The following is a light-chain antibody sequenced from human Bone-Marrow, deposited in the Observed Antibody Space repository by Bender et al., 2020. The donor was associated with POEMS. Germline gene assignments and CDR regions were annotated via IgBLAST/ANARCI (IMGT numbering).Light chain of an antibody. CDR1: SSDVGNSEL. CDR3: CSYAGSYTLVV. J-gene: IGLJ2*01. Sequence: QSALTQPASVSGSPGQSITISCTGTSSDVGNSELVSWYQQYPGKAPKLMIYEVSKRPSGVSNRFSGSKSGNTASLTISGLQAEDEADYYCCSYAGSYTLVVFGGGTELTVL. V-gene: IGLV2-14*02. CDR2: EVS.